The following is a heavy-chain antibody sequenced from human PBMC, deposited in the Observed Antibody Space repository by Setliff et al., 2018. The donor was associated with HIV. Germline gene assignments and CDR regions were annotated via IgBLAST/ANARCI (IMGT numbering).Heavy chain of an antibody. CDR3: TRHAPGSDYGDAYYFDY. CDR1: GYSISSGYY. CDR2: MYHSGTA. Sequence: SETLSLTCTVSGYSISSGYYWGWIRQPPGKGLEWIGSMYHSGTAFHNPSLKGRVTISVDTSKKRFSLKLSSVTAADTAVYYCTRHAPGSDYGDAYYFDYWGQGRLVTVSS. J-gene: IGHJ4*02. D-gene: IGHD4-17*01. V-gene: IGHV4-38-2*02.